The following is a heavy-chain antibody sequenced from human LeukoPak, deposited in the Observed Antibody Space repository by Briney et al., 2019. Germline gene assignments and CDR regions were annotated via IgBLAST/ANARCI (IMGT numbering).Heavy chain of an antibody. CDR3: ARTKSIAAAGVRFAFDI. CDR1: GGSISSSSYY. CDR2: IYYSGST. J-gene: IGHJ3*02. V-gene: IGHV4-39*01. D-gene: IGHD6-13*01. Sequence: PSETLSLTCTVSGGSISSSSYYWGWIRQPPGKGLEWIGSIYYSGSTYYNPSLKSRVTISVDTSKNQFSLKLSSVTAADTAVYYCARTKSIAAAGVRFAFDIWGQGTMVTVSS.